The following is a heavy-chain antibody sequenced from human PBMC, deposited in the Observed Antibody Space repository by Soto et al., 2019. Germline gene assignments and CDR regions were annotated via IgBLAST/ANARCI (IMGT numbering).Heavy chain of an antibody. D-gene: IGHD4-4*01. CDR3: ATSPVTRYFDL. CDR2: ISGSGTST. V-gene: IGHV3-23*01. CDR1: GFTFSSYV. Sequence: GGSLRLSCAASGFTFSSYVMSWVRQAPGKGLEWVPGISGSGTSTYDADSVKGRFTISRDNSNDTLYLQMNSLRVDDTAVYYCATSPVTRYFDLWGRGTLVTVSS. J-gene: IGHJ2*01.